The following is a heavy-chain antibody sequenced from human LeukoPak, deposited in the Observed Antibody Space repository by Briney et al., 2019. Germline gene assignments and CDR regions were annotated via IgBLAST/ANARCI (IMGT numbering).Heavy chain of an antibody. CDR1: GYTFTSYG. CDR2: INPYNGNT. J-gene: IGHJ4*02. Sequence: GASVKVSCKASGYTFTSYGISWVRQAPGQGPECMGWINPYNGNTNYALKVQGRVTMTTDTSTSTDYLELRSLGSDDTAIYYCAREIYGRFDYWGQGTLVTVSS. CDR3: AREIYGRFDY. V-gene: IGHV1-18*01. D-gene: IGHD4-17*01.